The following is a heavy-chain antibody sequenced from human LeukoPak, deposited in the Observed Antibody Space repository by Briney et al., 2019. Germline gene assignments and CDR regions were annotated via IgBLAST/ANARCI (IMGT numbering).Heavy chain of an antibody. V-gene: IGHV3-53*01. J-gene: IGHJ3*02. CDR2: IYSGGST. Sequence: PGGSLRLSCAASGFTVSSNYMSWVRQAPGKGLEWVSVIYSGGSTYYADSVKGRFTISRDNSKNTLYLQMNSMRAEDTAVYYCARATITFGGVMGFDIWGQGTMVNVSS. CDR3: ARATITFGGVMGFDI. CDR1: GFTVSSNY. D-gene: IGHD3-16*01.